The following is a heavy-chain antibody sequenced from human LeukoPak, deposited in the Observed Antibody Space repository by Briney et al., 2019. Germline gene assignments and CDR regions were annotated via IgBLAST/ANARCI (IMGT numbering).Heavy chain of an antibody. Sequence: SETLSLTCTVSGGSISSYYWSWIRQPPGKGLEWIGYIYYSGSTNYNPSLKSRVTISVDTSKNQFSLKLSSVTAADTAVYYCARDATTVYHWFDPWGQGTLVTVSS. CDR3: ARDATTVYHWFDP. V-gene: IGHV4-59*01. D-gene: IGHD4-17*01. CDR1: GGSISSYY. J-gene: IGHJ5*02. CDR2: IYYSGST.